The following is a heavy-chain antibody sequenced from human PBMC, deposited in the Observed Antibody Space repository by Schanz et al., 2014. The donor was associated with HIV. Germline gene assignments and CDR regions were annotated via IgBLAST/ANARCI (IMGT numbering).Heavy chain of an antibody. CDR1: GFTFSSYG. Sequence: QVQLVESGGGVVQPGRSLRLSCAASGFTFSSYGMYWVRQTPGKGLEWVAAISFDGSHKYSADSVKGRFTISRDDSSDTLYLQMNSLRPEDTAVYYCAKSHKHDSSDYYRFYYFGMDVWGQGTTVTVSS. V-gene: IGHV3-30*18. J-gene: IGHJ6*02. CDR3: AKSHKHDSSDYYRFYYFGMDV. D-gene: IGHD6-19*01. CDR2: ISFDGSHK.